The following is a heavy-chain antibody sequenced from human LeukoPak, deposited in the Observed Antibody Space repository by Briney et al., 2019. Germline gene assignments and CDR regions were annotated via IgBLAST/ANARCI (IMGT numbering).Heavy chain of an antibody. V-gene: IGHV3-48*03. CDR1: GFTFSSYE. D-gene: IGHD6-19*01. J-gene: IGHJ4*02. CDR2: ISSSGSSI. CDR3: ARGGIIVPDPDY. Sequence: PGGSLRLSCAASGFTFSSYEMNWVRQAPGKGLEWVSYISSSGSSIYYADSVKGRFTISRDNAKNSLYLQMNSLRAEDTAVYYCARGGIIVPDPDYWGQGTLVTVSS.